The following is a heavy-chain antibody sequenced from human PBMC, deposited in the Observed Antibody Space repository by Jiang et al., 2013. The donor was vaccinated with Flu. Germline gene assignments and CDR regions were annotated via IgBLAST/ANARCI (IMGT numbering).Heavy chain of an antibody. CDR1: GGSISSSSYY. V-gene: IGHV4-39*01. J-gene: IGHJ3*02. D-gene: IGHD2-2*01. CDR3: ARLYCSSTSCYAFDI. CDR2: IYYSGST. Sequence: PGLLKPSETLSLTCTVSGGSISSSSYYWGWIRQPPGKGLEWIGSIYYSGSTYYNPSLKSRVTISVDTSKNQFSLKLSSVTAADTAVYYCARLYCSSTSCYAFDIWGQGTMVTVSS.